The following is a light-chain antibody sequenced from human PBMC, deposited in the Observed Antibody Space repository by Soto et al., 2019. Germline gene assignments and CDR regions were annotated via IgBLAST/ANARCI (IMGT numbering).Light chain of an antibody. CDR1: QSVRKSL. CDR2: GAS. CDR3: QQYGSPPYT. J-gene: IGKJ2*01. Sequence: EIVLTQSPGTLSLSPGERATLSCRASQSVRKSLLAWYQQKAGQTPRLVIHGASSRAAGIPDRFSGSASGTDFPLIISRLEPEDFAVYYCQQYGSPPYTFGQGTRLEIK. V-gene: IGKV3-20*01.